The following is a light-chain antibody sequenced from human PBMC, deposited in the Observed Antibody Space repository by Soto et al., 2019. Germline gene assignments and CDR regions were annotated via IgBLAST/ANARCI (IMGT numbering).Light chain of an antibody. CDR2: AAS. CDR3: LQSHSLPLT. J-gene: IGKJ2*01. Sequence: DIQMTQSPSSLSTSVGDSVTITCRASQSIRPYLNWYQKKPGRAPRLLIFAASRLQSGVPSRFSGSGSGTEYTLTISSLQPEDFATYYCLQSHSLPLTFGQGTRLDI. CDR1: QSIRPY. V-gene: IGKV1-39*01.